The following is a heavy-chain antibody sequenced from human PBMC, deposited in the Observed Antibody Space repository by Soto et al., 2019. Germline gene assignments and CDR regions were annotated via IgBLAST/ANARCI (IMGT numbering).Heavy chain of an antibody. J-gene: IGHJ6*02. CDR1: GYTLTGLS. V-gene: IGHV1-24*01. Sequence: AAPVKVSCKVSGYTLTGLSMHWVRQAPGKRLEWMGGFDPEDGETIYAQKFQGRVTMTEDTSTDTAYMELSSLRSEDTAVYYCATAGVDTAIGPGYYGMDVWGQGTTVTVSS. CDR2: FDPEDGET. CDR3: ATAGVDTAIGPGYYGMDV. D-gene: IGHD5-18*01.